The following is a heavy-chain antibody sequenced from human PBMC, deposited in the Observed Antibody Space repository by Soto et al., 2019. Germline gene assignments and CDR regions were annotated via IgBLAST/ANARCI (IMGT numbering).Heavy chain of an antibody. CDR3: ASAGTGYSYGIGGY. CDR2: INPNSGGT. CDR1: GYTFTGYY. D-gene: IGHD5-18*01. V-gene: IGHV1-2*02. J-gene: IGHJ1*01. Sequence: QVQLVQSGAEVKKPGASVKVSCKAYGYTFTGYYMHLVRQAPGQGLEWMGWINPNSGGTNYAQKFQGRVTMTRETSTSTAYMELSRLRADDTAVYYCASAGTGYSYGIGGYWGQGTLVTVSS.